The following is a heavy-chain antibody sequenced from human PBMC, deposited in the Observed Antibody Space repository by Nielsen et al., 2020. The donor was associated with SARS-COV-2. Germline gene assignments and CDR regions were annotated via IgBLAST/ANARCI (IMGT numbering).Heavy chain of an antibody. D-gene: IGHD1-20*01. CDR3: ARDAAGITGTLDY. J-gene: IGHJ4*02. CDR2: FYSGGTI. V-gene: IGHV3-53*05. Sequence: GESLKISCEVSGFSVSSKYMSWVRQAPGKGLAWVSVFYSGGTIYYAESVRDRFTTSRDNAKNTFHLQMNSLRPEDTAVYYCARDAAGITGTLDYWGQGTLVTVSS. CDR1: GFSVSSKY.